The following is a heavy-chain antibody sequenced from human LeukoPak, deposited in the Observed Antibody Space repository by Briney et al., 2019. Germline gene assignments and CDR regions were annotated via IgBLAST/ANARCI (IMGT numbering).Heavy chain of an antibody. CDR1: GGSFSGYY. J-gene: IGHJ4*02. Sequence: PSETLSLTCAVYGGSFSGYYWIWIRQPPGKGLEWIGEINHSGSTNYNPSLKSRVTISVDTSKNQFSLKLSSVTAADTAVYYCARSYDFWSGYYRRSGAYYFDYWGQGTLVTVSS. CDR2: INHSGST. CDR3: ARSYDFWSGYYRRSGAYYFDY. V-gene: IGHV4-34*01. D-gene: IGHD3-3*01.